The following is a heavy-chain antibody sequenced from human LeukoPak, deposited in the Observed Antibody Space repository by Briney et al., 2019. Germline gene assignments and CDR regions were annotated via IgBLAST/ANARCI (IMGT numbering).Heavy chain of an antibody. J-gene: IGHJ3*02. Sequence: PGGSLRLSCAASGFTFDDYAMHWVRQAPGKGLEWVSGISWNSGSIGYADSVKGRFTISRDNAKNSLYLQMNSLRAEDMASYYCAKGRIAAAVRGAFDIWGQGTMVTVSS. V-gene: IGHV3-9*03. CDR3: AKGRIAAAVRGAFDI. D-gene: IGHD6-13*01. CDR1: GFTFDDYA. CDR2: ISWNSGSI.